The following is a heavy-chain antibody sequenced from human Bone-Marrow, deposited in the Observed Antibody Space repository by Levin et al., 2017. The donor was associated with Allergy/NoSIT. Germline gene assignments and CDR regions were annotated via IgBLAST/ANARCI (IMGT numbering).Heavy chain of an antibody. V-gene: IGHV3-23*01. CDR1: GFPFHTSA. Sequence: PGGSLRLSCTASGFPFHTSAMTWVRQAPGQGLGWVSSISGDADMTSYADSVKGRFTVSRDNSKNMLFLQIDNLRVEDTAVFYCAKGSSGWFQETDSWGQGTLVTVSS. D-gene: IGHD6-19*01. CDR3: AKGSSGWFQETDS. CDR2: ISGDADMT. J-gene: IGHJ4*02.